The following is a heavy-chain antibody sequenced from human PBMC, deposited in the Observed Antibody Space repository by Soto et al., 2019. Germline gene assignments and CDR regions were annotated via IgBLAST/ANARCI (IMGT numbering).Heavy chain of an antibody. CDR2: IYYSGST. J-gene: IGHJ6*03. V-gene: IGHV4-31*11. Sequence: SETLSLTCVVSGGSLSDYFWSWIRQHPGKGLEWIGYIYYSGSTYYNPSLKSRVTISVDTSKNQFSLKLSSVTAADTAVYYCARGPTNYYYYMDVWGKGTTVTVSS. CDR1: GGSLSDYF. CDR3: ARGPTNYYYYMDV.